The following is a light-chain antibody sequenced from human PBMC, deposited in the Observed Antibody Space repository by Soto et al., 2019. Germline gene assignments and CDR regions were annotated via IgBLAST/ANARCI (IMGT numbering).Light chain of an antibody. CDR1: QSVNSF. Sequence: EIVLTQSPVTLSLSPGERATLSCRASQSVNSFLAWYQQKPGQAPRLLSYDTSKRATGIPARFSGSGSGTDFTLTLSSLEPEDFAIYYCQQRAKWALTFGGGTKVEIK. CDR2: DTS. J-gene: IGKJ4*01. CDR3: QQRAKWALT. V-gene: IGKV3-11*01.